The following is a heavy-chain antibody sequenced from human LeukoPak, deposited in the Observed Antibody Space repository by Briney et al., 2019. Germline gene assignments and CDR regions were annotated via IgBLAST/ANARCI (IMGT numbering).Heavy chain of an antibody. CDR3: ARDSGRYGYYMDV. CDR2: ISGSSDGI. V-gene: IGHV3-48*01. D-gene: IGHD1-26*01. CDR1: GFTFSSHR. J-gene: IGHJ3*01. Sequence: GGSLRLSCAASGFTFSSHRMNWVRQAPGKGLEWVADISGSSDGIHYADSVTGRFTISRDNAKNSVYLQMNSLRVEDTAVYYCARDSGRYGYYMDVWGQGTMVTVSS.